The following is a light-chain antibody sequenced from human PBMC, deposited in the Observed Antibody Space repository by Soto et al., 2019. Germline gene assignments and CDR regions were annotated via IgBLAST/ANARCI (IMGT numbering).Light chain of an antibody. CDR1: SSNIGSGYN. J-gene: IGLJ2*01. CDR2: DNN. CDR3: QSYDTGLVV. Sequence: QSVLTQPPSVSGAPGQRVTISCTGSSSNIGSGYNVHWYQQLPGTAPKLLIYDNNNRPSGVPDRFSGSKSGTSASLAITGLQGADEADHYCQSYDTGLVVFGGGTKVTVL. V-gene: IGLV1-40*01.